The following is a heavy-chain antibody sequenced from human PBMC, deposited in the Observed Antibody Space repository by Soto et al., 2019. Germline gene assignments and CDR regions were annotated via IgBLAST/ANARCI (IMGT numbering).Heavy chain of an antibody. CDR2: INPSGGST. V-gene: IGHV1-46*01. J-gene: IGHJ4*02. D-gene: IGHD2-2*01. CDR1: GFTFTSYY. CDR3: ARDRSSRWFYFDY. Sequence: ASVKVSCKASGFTFTSYYLHWVRQAPGQGLEWMGIINPSGGSTTYAQKFQGRVTMTRDTSTSTVYMELSSLRSEDTAVYYCARDRSSRWFYFDYWGQGTLVTVSS.